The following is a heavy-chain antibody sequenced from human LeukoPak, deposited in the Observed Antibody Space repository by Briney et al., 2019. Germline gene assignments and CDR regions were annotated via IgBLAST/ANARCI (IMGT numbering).Heavy chain of an antibody. CDR1: GFTFSSYG. J-gene: IGHJ4*02. Sequence: GGSLRLSCAASGFTFSSYGMSWVRQAPGKGLEWVSAISGSGGSTYYADSVKGRFTISRDNSKNTLYLQMNSLRAEDTAVYYCAKDLFDYYGSGGYWGQGTLVTVSS. CDR3: AKDLFDYYGSGGY. D-gene: IGHD3-10*01. V-gene: IGHV3-23*01. CDR2: ISGSGGST.